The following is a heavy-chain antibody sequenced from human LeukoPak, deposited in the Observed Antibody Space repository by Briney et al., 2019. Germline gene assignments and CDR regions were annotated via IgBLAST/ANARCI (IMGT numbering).Heavy chain of an antibody. D-gene: IGHD2-2*01. V-gene: IGHV4-38-2*01. J-gene: IGHJ5*02. CDR1: GDSISSGYY. Sequence: PSETLSLTCAVSGDSISSGYYWGWIRQPPGKGLEWIGSIYHSGSTYYNPSLKSRVTISVDTSKNQFSLKLNSVTAADTAVYCCARGGVVPAAGYNCFDPWGQGTLVIVSS. CDR3: ARGGVVPAAGYNCFDP. CDR2: IYHSGST.